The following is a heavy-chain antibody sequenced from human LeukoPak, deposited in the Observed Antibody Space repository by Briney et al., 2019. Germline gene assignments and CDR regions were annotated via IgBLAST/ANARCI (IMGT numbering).Heavy chain of an antibody. CDR3: ARVGDYYYYYMDV. CDR2: IYYSGST. D-gene: IGHD4-17*01. J-gene: IGHJ6*03. Sequence: SETLSLTCTVSGGSISSSSYYWGWIRQPPGKGLEWIGSIYYSGSTYYNPSLKSRVTISVDTSKNQFSLKLSSVTAADTAVYYCARVGDYYYYYMDVWGKGTTVTVSS. V-gene: IGHV4-39*07. CDR1: GGSISSSSYY.